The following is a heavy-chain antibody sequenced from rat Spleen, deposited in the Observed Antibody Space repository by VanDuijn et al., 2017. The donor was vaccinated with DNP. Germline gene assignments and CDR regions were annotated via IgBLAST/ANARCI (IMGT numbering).Heavy chain of an antibody. D-gene: IGHD4-3*01. Sequence: EVKLVESGGGLVQPGGSLKLSCAASGFTFSAYYMAWVRQAPAKGLEWVAYIGSPAYAPYYADSVKGRFAISRDNAKSTLYLQMNSLRSEDMATYYCIRWNSGHFDYWGQGVMVTVSS. J-gene: IGHJ2*01. CDR2: IGSPAYAP. CDR3: IRWNSGHFDY. V-gene: IGHV5-22*01. CDR1: GFTFSAYY.